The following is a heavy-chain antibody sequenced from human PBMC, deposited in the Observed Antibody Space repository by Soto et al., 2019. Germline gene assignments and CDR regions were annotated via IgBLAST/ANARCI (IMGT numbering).Heavy chain of an antibody. CDR2: IIPLFRKT. Sequence: QVQLVQSGAEVKRPGSSVKVSCKASGDMFRNSAFTWVRQAPGQGLAWMGVIIPLFRKTDVAQNFQGRVTFTSHESTSSLFMEVSSLTSEYTAVYYCSRARLSNGDPNIYFFYGLDVWGQGTTITVSS. CDR3: SRARLSNGDPNIYFFYGLDV. V-gene: IGHV1-69*01. CDR1: GDMFRNSA. D-gene: IGHD3-10*01. J-gene: IGHJ6*02.